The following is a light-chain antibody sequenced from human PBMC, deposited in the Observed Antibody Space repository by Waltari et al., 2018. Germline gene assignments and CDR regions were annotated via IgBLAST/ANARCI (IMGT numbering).Light chain of an antibody. Sequence: DMQMTQSPSTLYGSVGERVTISCGASQSVGTWLASYQQKPGKSPKLLIYMASSLESGVPSRFSGSGSGTEFTLTISSLQPDDFATYSCQQYRSFSTFGQGTKVDI. CDR1: QSVGTW. CDR3: QQYRSFST. CDR2: MAS. V-gene: IGKV1-5*03. J-gene: IGKJ2*01.